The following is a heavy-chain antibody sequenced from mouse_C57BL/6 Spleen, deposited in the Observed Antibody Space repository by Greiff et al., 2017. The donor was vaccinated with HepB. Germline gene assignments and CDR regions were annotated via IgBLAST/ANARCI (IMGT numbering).Heavy chain of an antibody. Sequence: EVQGVESGPGMVKPSQSLSLTCTVTGYSITSGYDWHWIRHFPGNKLEWMGYISYSGSTNYNPSLKSRISITHDTSKNHFFLKLNSVTTEDTATYYCARETTVVEGYFDVWGTGTTVTVSS. CDR3: ARETTVVEGYFDV. CDR2: ISYSGST. V-gene: IGHV3-1*01. CDR1: GYSITSGYD. D-gene: IGHD1-1*01. J-gene: IGHJ1*03.